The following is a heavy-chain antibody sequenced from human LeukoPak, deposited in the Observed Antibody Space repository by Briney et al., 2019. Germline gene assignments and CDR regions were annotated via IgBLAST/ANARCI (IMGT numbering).Heavy chain of an antibody. CDR1: GFTFDDYG. CDR2: INWNGGST. D-gene: IGHD6-13*01. V-gene: IGHV3-20*04. Sequence: GGSLRLSCAASGFTFDDYGMSWVRQAPGKGLEWVSGINWNGGSTGYADSVKGRFTISRDNSKNTLYLQMNSLRAEDTAVYYCARQTSGYSSSWTLYYYYMDVWGKGTTVTISS. CDR3: ARQTSGYSSSWTLYYYYMDV. J-gene: IGHJ6*03.